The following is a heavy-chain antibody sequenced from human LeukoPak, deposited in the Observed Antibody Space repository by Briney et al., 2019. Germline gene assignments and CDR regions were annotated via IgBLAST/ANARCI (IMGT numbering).Heavy chain of an antibody. V-gene: IGHV4-4*07. CDR1: GGSISNFY. CDR2: MFASGSS. D-gene: IGHD4/OR15-4a*01. J-gene: IGHJ4*02. Sequence: SETLSLTCTVSGGSISNFYWSWIRQPAGKGLEWIGRMFASGSSNYNPALRSRVTISVDTSKNQFSLKLSSVSAADTAIYYCARGRDQRANLDYWGQGTLVTVSS. CDR3: ARGRDQRANLDY.